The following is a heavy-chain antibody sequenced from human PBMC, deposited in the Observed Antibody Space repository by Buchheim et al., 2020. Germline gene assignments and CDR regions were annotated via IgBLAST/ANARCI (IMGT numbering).Heavy chain of an antibody. CDR3: AKNRDSVVVPAAIGWFDP. D-gene: IGHD2-2*01. V-gene: IGHV3-23*01. Sequence: EVQLLESGGGLVQPGGSLRLSCAASGFTFSSYAMSWVRQAPGKGLEWVSAISGSSGSTYYADSVKGRFTISRDNSKNTLYLQMNSLRAEDTAVYYCAKNRDSVVVPAAIGWFDPWGQGTL. CDR1: GFTFSSYA. J-gene: IGHJ5*02. CDR2: ISGSSGST.